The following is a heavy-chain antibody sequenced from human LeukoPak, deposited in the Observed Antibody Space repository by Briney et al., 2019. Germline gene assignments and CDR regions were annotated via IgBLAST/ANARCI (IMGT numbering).Heavy chain of an antibody. CDR2: ISWNSGSI. CDR3: AKDLSHYYDSTWAFDI. J-gene: IGHJ3*02. Sequence: GRSRRLSCAASGFTFDDYAMHWVRQAPGKGLEWVTGISWNSGSIGYADSVKGRFTISRDNAKNSLYLQMNSLRAEDTALYYCAKDLSHYYDSTWAFDIWGQGTMVTVSS. CDR1: GFTFDDYA. V-gene: IGHV3-9*01. D-gene: IGHD3-22*01.